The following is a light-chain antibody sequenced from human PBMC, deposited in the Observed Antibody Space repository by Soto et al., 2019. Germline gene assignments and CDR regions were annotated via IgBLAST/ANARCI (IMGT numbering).Light chain of an antibody. V-gene: IGKV3-11*01. CDR3: QQRSNWPPIT. Sequence: EIVLTQSPATLSLYPGERVTLSCRASQSVSSYLAWYQQKPGQAPRLLIYDASNRATGIPARFSGSGSGTDFTLTISSLEPEDFAVYYCQQRSNWPPITFGQGTRLEIK. CDR2: DAS. J-gene: IGKJ5*01. CDR1: QSVSSY.